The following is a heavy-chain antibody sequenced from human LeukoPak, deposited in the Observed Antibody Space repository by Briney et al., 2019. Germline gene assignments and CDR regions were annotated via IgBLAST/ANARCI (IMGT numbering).Heavy chain of an antibody. V-gene: IGHV4-61*02. D-gene: IGHD2-15*01. J-gene: IGHJ5*02. CDR3: ACRYCSGGSCYSWFDP. CDR1: GGSISSGSYY. Sequence: SETLSLTCTVSGGSISSGSYYWSWIRQPAGKGLEWIGRIYTSGSTNYNPSLKSRVTISVDTSKNQFSLKLSSVTAADTAVYYCACRYCSGGSCYSWFDPWGQGTLVTVSS. CDR2: IYTSGST.